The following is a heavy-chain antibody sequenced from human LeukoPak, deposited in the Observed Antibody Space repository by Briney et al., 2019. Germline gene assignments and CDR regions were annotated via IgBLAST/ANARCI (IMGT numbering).Heavy chain of an antibody. Sequence: PGGSLRLSCAASGFTFSSYAMSWVRQAPGKGLEWVSAISGSGGSTYYADSVKGRFTISRDNSKNTLYLQMNSLRAEDTAVYYCAKDYYGSGSYFPPDAFDIWGQGTMVTVSS. D-gene: IGHD3-10*01. CDR3: AKDYYGSGSYFPPDAFDI. J-gene: IGHJ3*02. CDR1: GFTFSSYA. V-gene: IGHV3-23*01. CDR2: ISGSGGST.